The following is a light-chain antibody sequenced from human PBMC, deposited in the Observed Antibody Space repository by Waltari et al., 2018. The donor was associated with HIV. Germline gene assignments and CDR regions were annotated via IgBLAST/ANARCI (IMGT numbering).Light chain of an antibody. J-gene: IGLJ2*01. Sequence: QSVLTQPPSVSGAPGQSVTISCTGSSSNIGAGYDVPWYRQLPGTAPKLLIYGNNNRPSGVPDRFSNSKSGRSASLAITGLQTEDEADYYCQSHDSSLSGSVFGGGTKLTVL. CDR2: GNN. CDR3: QSHDSSLSGSV. V-gene: IGLV1-40*01. CDR1: SSNIGAGYD.